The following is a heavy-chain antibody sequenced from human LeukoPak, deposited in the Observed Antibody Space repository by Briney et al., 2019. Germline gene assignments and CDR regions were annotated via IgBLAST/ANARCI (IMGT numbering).Heavy chain of an antibody. D-gene: IGHD6-19*01. CDR2: INENAANT. V-gene: IGHV3-23*01. CDR1: GFTFSNYG. J-gene: IGHJ4*02. Sequence: PGGSLRLSCAASGFTFSNYGMSWVRQAPGKGLEWVPTINENAANTHYADSVKGRFTISRDNSKNTLLLQMNSLRADDTALYYCTKGDGGWYPIDYWGQGTLVIVSS. CDR3: TKGDGGWYPIDY.